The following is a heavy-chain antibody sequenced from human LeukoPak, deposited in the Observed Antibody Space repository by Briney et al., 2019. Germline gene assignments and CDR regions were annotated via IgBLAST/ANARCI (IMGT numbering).Heavy chain of an antibody. CDR3: ARAIYSGAYHYYYMDV. J-gene: IGHJ6*03. CDR2: IRSKANSYAT. D-gene: IGHD1-26*01. CDR1: GLTFSGSA. Sequence: PGGSLRLSCAASGLTFSGSAMHWVRQASGKGLEWVGRIRSKANSYATAYAASVKGRFTISRDDSKNTAYLQMNSLKTEDTAVYYCARAIYSGAYHYYYMDVWGKGTTVTVSS. V-gene: IGHV3-73*01.